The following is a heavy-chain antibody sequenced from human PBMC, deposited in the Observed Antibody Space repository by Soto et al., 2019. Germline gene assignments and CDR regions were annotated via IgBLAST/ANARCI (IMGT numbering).Heavy chain of an antibody. D-gene: IGHD3-10*01. CDR2: TIPIFGTA. Sequence: QVQLVQSGAEVKKPGSSGRFSSRPSGGPSSTYATGWVRQPPGQGLEWMGGTIPIFGTATYEQKFQGRVTITADESTSTAYMELSSLRSEDTAVYYCASHSIGSAAFDIWGQGTMVTVSS. J-gene: IGHJ3*02. V-gene: IGHV1-69*01. CDR3: ASHSIGSAAFDI. CDR1: GGPSSTYA.